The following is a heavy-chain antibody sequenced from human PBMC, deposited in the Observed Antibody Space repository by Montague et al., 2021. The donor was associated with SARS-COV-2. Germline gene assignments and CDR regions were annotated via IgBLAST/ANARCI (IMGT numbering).Heavy chain of an antibody. D-gene: IGHD2-2*01. Sequence: QXGAEVKKPGESLKISCEGSGYSFTSYWIAWVRQMPGKGLEWMGIIYPEDSDTRYSPSFQGHVTISADKSMNTAFLQWSSLRASDTAIYYCARQVHIYCSSTSCPFDYWGQGTLVTVSS. CDR2: IYPEDSDT. CDR3: ARQVHIYCSSTSCPFDY. J-gene: IGHJ4*02. CDR1: GYSFTSYW. V-gene: IGHV5-51*01.